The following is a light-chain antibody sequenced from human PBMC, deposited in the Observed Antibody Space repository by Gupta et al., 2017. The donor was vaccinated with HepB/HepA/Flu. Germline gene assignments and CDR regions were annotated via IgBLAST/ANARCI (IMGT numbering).Light chain of an antibody. Sequence: EIVMTQSPATLSVSPGERATLSCRASQSVSRNLAWYQQKPGQAPRLLIYGTSTRATGVPDRFSGSGFGKELTLTIGSRQSEDFAVYYCQQDNNWPPWTFGQGTKVEIK. V-gene: IGKV3-15*01. J-gene: IGKJ1*01. CDR2: GTS. CDR1: QSVSRN. CDR3: QQDNNWPPWT.